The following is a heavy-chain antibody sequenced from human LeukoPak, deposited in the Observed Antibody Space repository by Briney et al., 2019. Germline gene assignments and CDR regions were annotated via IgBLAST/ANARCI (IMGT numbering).Heavy chain of an antibody. CDR2: INHSGST. V-gene: IGHV4-34*01. CDR1: GGSFSGYY. CDR3: GRHGDRSSYYYYLDY. J-gene: IGHJ4*02. Sequence: EASETLSLTCAVYGGSFSGYYWSWIRQPPGKGLEWIGEINHSGSTNYNPSLKSRVTISVDTSKNQFSLKLSSVTAADTAVYYCGRHGDRSSYYYYLDYWGQGTLVTVSS. D-gene: IGHD3-22*01.